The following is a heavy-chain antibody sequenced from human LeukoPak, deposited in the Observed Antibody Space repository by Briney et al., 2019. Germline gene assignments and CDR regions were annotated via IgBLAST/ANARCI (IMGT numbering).Heavy chain of an antibody. CDR2: TTSSGKTI. CDR3: ARQAICSDNCYYRHLDL. V-gene: IGHV3-48*01. Sequence: GGSLRLSCAASGFTFSSYTMNWVRQAPGKGLEWVSYTTSSGKTIYYADSLEGRFTISRDNAKNSLYLQMSSLRAEDTALYYCARQAICSDNCYYRHLDLWGQGTLVTVSS. D-gene: IGHD2-21*01. CDR1: GFTFSSYT. J-gene: IGHJ4*02.